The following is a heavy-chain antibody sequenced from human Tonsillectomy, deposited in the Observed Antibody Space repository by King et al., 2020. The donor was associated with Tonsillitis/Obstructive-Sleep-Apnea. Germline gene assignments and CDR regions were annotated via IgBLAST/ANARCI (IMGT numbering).Heavy chain of an antibody. Sequence: VQLVESGGGLVQPGGSLRLSCAASGFTFSSYWMHWVRQAPGKGLVWVSRINNDGSGTIYVDSVKGRFTISRDNAKNTLYLQMNSLRAEDTAVYYCARDRGYTSSSVNWGQGTLVTVSS. CDR1: GFTFSSYW. CDR2: INNDGSGT. V-gene: IGHV3-74*01. CDR3: ARDRGYTSSSVN. D-gene: IGHD6-6*01. J-gene: IGHJ4*02.